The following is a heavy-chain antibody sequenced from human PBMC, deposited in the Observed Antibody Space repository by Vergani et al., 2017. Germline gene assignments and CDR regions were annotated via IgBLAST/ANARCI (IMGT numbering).Heavy chain of an antibody. D-gene: IGHD1-14*01. CDR1: GSTFSSYA. CDR2: ISRSSSTI. Sequence: EVQLVESGGGLVQPGGSLRLSCAASGSTFSSYAMNWVRQAPGKGLEWVSYISRSSSTIYYADSVKGRFTISRDNAKNSLHLQMNNLRAEDTAVYFCARVGTWAFDIWGQGTVVTVSS. J-gene: IGHJ3*02. V-gene: IGHV3-48*01. CDR3: ARVGTWAFDI.